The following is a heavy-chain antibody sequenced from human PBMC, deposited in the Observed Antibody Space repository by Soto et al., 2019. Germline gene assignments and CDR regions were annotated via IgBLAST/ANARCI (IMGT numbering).Heavy chain of an antibody. D-gene: IGHD6-13*01. CDR3: ARGDIAAETVFYYYGMDL. V-gene: IGHV3-74*01. J-gene: IGHJ6*02. CDR1: GFTLNNYW. CDR2: INGDATST. Sequence: QLVESGGGLVQPGGSLRLSCAASGFTLNNYWMHWVRQAPGMGLVWCSRINGDATSTSYADSVKGRFTISRDNARNTMYLQMNSLRAEDTALYYCARGDIAAETVFYYYGMDLWGQGTTVTVS.